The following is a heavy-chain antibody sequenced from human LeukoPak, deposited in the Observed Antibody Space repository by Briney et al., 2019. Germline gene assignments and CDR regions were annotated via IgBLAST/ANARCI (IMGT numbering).Heavy chain of an antibody. CDR1: GGSFSGYY. J-gene: IGHJ4*02. CDR3: ARVALGGITIFGVVTTRHAFDY. Sequence: PSETLSLTCAVYGGSFSGYYWSWLRQPPGKGMEWIGEINHSGSTNYNPSLKSRVTISVDTYKKEFSLKLSSVTAADTAVYYCARVALGGITIFGVVTTRHAFDYWGQGTLVTVSS. CDR2: INHSGST. V-gene: IGHV4-34*01. D-gene: IGHD3-3*01.